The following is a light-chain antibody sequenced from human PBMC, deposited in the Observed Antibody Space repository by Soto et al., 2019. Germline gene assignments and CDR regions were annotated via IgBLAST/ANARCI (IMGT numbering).Light chain of an antibody. J-gene: IGKJ1*01. V-gene: IGKV3-20*01. CDR2: GTS. CDR3: QQYGSSGT. CDR1: QSVSSNY. Sequence: DIVLTQSPGTLSLSLGERATLSCRASQSVSSNYLAWYQQKPGQAPTLLIYGTSSRATGIPDRFSGSGSGTDFTLTISRLEPEDFAVYYCQQYGSSGTFGQGTKVDIK.